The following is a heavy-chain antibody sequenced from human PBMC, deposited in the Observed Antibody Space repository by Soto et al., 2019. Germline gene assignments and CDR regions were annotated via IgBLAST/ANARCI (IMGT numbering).Heavy chain of an antibody. CDR3: ARDGTLYDSSAYYYLY. CDR1: GGTFSRYT. CDR2: ITPMFGTP. Sequence: ASVKVSCKASGGTFSRYTITWVRQAPGQGLEWMGGITPMFGTPNYAQKFQGRVTITADESTSTAYMELSSLRSEDTDMYYCARDGTLYDSSAYYYLYWGQGTLVTVSS. J-gene: IGHJ4*02. V-gene: IGHV1-69*13. D-gene: IGHD3-22*01.